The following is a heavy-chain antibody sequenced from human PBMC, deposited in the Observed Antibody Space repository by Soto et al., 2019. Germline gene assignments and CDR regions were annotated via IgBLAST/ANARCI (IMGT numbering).Heavy chain of an antibody. CDR2: IYYSGST. D-gene: IGHD6-13*01. J-gene: IGHJ5*02. CDR1: GGSISSYY. Sequence: ASETLSLTCTVSGGSISSYYWSWIRQPPGKGLEWIGYIYYSGSTNYNPSLKSRVTISVDTSKNQFSLKLSSVTAADTAVYYCARDGYSSSWYNWFDPWGQGTLVTVSS. V-gene: IGHV4-59*01. CDR3: ARDGYSSSWYNWFDP.